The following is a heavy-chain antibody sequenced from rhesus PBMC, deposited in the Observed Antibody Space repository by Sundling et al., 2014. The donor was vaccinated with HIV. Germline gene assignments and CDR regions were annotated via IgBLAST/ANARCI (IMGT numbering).Heavy chain of an antibody. CDR2: VYGSSGSN. V-gene: IGHV4-127*01. CDR3: ARDVQFEVEDGLNS. Sequence: QVQLQESGPGLVKPSETLSLTCAVSHYSISSDKYWNWIRQTPGKGLEWIGSVYGSSGSNYLNPSLKSRVTLSVDTSRNQFSLKVTSVTAADTAVYYCARDVQFEVEDGLNSWGQGVVVTVSS. D-gene: IGHD5-24*01. CDR1: HYSISSDKY. J-gene: IGHJ6*01.